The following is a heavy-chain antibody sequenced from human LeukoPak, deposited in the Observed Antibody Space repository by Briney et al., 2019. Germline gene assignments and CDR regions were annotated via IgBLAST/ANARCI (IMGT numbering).Heavy chain of an antibody. CDR3: TTDRSWDGSGSYLENWFDT. CDR2: IRGRSYSLTT. Sequence: GGSLRLSCVASGFIFNNAWVSWVRQAPGKGLEWIGRIRGRSYSLTTDYAAAVEGRFTLSRDDPENTVYLQMDSLKSEDTALYFCTTDRSWDGSGSYLENWFDTWGQGTQVTVSS. J-gene: IGHJ5*02. V-gene: IGHV3-15*01. D-gene: IGHD3-10*01. CDR1: GFIFNNAW.